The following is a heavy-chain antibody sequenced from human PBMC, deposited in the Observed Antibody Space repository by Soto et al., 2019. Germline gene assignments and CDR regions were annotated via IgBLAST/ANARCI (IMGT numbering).Heavy chain of an antibody. V-gene: IGHV1-46*01. D-gene: IGHD6-13*01. CDR1: GYTFTSYY. J-gene: IGHJ4*01. CDR2: INPSGGST. CDR3: ARLAGSWLPFDY. Sequence: ASVKVSCKASGYTFTSYYMHWVRQAPGQGLEWMGIINPSGGSTSYAQKFQGRVTMTRDTSTSTVYMELSSLRSEDTAAYYCARLAGSWLPFDYWGHGTLVTVSS.